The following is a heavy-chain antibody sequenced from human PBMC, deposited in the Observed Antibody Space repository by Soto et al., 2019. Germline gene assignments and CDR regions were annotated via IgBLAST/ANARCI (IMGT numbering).Heavy chain of an antibody. J-gene: IGHJ4*02. D-gene: IGHD3-22*01. CDR3: AIPGDYYDSSGYFVY. CDR2: ISGSGGST. Sequence: GGSLRLSCAASGFTFSSYAMSWVRQAPGKGLEWVSAISGSGGSTYYADSVKGRFTISRDNSKNTLYLQMNSPRAEDTAVYYCAIPGDYYDSSGYFVYWGQGTLVTVSS. V-gene: IGHV3-23*01. CDR1: GFTFSSYA.